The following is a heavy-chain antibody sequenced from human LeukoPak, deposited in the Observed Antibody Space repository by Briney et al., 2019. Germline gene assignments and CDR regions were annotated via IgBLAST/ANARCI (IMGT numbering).Heavy chain of an antibody. CDR1: GDSISSSSYY. CDR3: AKHLITAAAGTLGNYFDY. CDR2: IFYSGST. D-gene: IGHD1-1*01. V-gene: IGHV4-39*01. Sequence: SETLSLTCTVSGDSISSSSYYWGWIRQPPGKGLEWIGSIFYSGSTYYNPSLERRVTISVDTSKNQFSLKQSSVTAADTAVFYCAKHLITAAAGTLGNYFDYWGQGTLVTVSS. J-gene: IGHJ4*02.